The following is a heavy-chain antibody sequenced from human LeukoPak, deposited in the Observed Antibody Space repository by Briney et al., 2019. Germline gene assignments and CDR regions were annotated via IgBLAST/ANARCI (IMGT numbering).Heavy chain of an antibody. V-gene: IGHV3-30*18. CDR3: GKDSLADSGSFPSIY. CDR2: ISYDGSNK. CDR1: GFTFSSFA. J-gene: IGHJ4*02. Sequence: GRSLRLSCAASGFTFSSFAMHWVRQAPGKGLEWVAVISYDGSNKYYADSVKGRFTISRDNSKNTLYLQMNSLRAEDTAMYYCGKDSLADSGSFPSIYWGQGTLVTVSS. D-gene: IGHD1-26*01.